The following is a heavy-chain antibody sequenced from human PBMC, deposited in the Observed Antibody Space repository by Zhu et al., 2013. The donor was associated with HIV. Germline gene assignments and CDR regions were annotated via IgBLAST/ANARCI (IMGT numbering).Heavy chain of an antibody. CDR2: IIPIFGTA. J-gene: IGHJ2*01. D-gene: IGHD4-17*01. CDR3: ARAPVTYRTTYVTVTSVTS. V-gene: IGHV1-69*06. Sequence: QVQLVQSGAEVKKPGASVKVSCKASGYTFTSYGISWVRQAPGQGLEWMGGIIPIFGTANYAQKFQGRVTITADKSTSTAYMEMSSLRLXDTAVYYCARAPVTYRTTYVTVTSVTSWGR. CDR1: GYTFTSYG.